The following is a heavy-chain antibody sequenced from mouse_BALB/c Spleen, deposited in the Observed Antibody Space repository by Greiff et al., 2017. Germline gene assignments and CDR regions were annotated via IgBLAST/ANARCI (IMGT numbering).Heavy chain of an antibody. Sequence: EVKLMESGGDLVKPGGSLKLSCAASGFTFSSYGMSWVRQTPDKRLEWVATISSGGSYSYYPDSVKGRFTISRDNAKNTLYLQMSSLKSEDTAMYYCARRAGRHWYFDVWGAGTTVTVSS. CDR2: ISSGGSYS. CDR1: GFTFSSYG. V-gene: IGHV5-6*02. CDR3: ARRAGRHWYFDV. J-gene: IGHJ1*01.